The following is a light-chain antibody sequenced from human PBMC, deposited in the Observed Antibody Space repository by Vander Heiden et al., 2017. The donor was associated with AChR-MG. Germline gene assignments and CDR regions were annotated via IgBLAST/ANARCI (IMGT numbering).Light chain of an antibody. CDR1: SSNIGAGYE. Sequence: QSVLTQPPPVSGAPGQRVTISCTGRSSNIGAGYEVHWYQQVPGTAPKLLIYDNTNRPSGVPDRFSGSRSASSASLAITGLQAEDEADYYCQTYDTSLSGSKVFGGGTKLTVL. J-gene: IGLJ2*01. CDR2: DNT. CDR3: QTYDTSLSGSKV. V-gene: IGLV1-40*01.